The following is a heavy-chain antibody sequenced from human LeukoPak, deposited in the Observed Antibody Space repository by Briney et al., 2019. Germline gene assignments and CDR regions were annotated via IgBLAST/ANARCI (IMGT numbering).Heavy chain of an antibody. CDR2: INPSGGST. D-gene: IGHD5-12*01. CDR1: GYTFTSYY. Sequence: ASVKVPCKASGYTFTSYYMHWVRQAPGQGLEWMGIINPSGGSTSYAQKFQGRVTMTRDTSTSTVYMELSSLRSEDTAVYYCARAGTGGYDPQNYFDYWGQGTLVTVSS. J-gene: IGHJ4*02. V-gene: IGHV1-46*03. CDR3: ARAGTGGYDPQNYFDY.